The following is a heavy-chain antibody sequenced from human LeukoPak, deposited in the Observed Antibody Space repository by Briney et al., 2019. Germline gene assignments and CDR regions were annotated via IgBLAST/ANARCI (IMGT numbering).Heavy chain of an antibody. J-gene: IGHJ5*02. Sequence: SETLSLTCTVSDGSISSHYWSWIRQPPGKGLEWIGRISYSGTTNYNPSLKSRVTISSDTSKNQFSLKLTSMTAADTAVYYCARREVEMRASASGNWLGPWGQGTLVTVSS. CDR3: ARREVEMRASASGNWLGP. D-gene: IGHD5-24*01. CDR2: ISYSGTT. CDR1: DGSISSHY. V-gene: IGHV4-59*08.